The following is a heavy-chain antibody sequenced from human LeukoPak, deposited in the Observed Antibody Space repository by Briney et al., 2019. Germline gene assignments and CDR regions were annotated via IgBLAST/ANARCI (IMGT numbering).Heavy chain of an antibody. CDR2: ISGSGDST. CDR1: GFTFSSYA. V-gene: IGHV3-23*01. D-gene: IGHD4/OR15-4a*01. CDR3: AREATIGVSSLAVIDY. Sequence: GGSLRLSCAASGFTFSSYAMSWVRQAPGKGLEWVSAISGSGDSTYYADSVKGRFTISRDNSKNTVYLQMNSLRAEDTAVYYCAREATIGVSSLAVIDYWGQGTLVTVSS. J-gene: IGHJ4*02.